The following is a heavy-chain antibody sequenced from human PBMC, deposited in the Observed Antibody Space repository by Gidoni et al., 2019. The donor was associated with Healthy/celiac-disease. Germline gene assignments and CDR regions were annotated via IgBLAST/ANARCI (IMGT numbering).Heavy chain of an antibody. CDR1: GFTFSSYG. CDR2: ISYDGSNK. V-gene: IGHV3-30*18. D-gene: IGHD6-13*01. CDR3: AKGKKAGNAFDI. Sequence: QVQLLESGGGVVQPGSSLRLSCAASGFTFSSYGMHWVRQAPGKGLEWVAVISYDGSNKYYADSVKGRFTISRDNSKNTLYLQMNSLRAEDTAVYYCAKGKKAGNAFDIWGQGTMVTVSS. J-gene: IGHJ3*02.